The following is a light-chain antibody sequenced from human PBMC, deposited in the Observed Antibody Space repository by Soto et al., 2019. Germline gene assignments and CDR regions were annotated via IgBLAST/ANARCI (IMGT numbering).Light chain of an antibody. CDR2: KTS. Sequence: DIQMTQSPSTLSASVGDRVTITCRASQSINNWLAWYQQKPGKAPKLLIYKTSNLESGVPSRFSGSGSGTEFTLTISSLQPDDFETYYCQQYNSYSWTFGQGTKVEIK. V-gene: IGKV1-5*03. CDR3: QQYNSYSWT. J-gene: IGKJ1*01. CDR1: QSINNW.